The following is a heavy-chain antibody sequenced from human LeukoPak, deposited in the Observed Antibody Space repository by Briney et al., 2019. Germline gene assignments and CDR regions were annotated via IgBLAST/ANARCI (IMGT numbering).Heavy chain of an antibody. CDR3: ARDPYHRLGPPLDL. D-gene: IGHD1-14*01. V-gene: IGHV1-18*01. CDR2: ISTSNGDT. J-gene: IGHJ5*02. CDR1: GYTFTNSD. Sequence: ASVKVSCRASGYTFTNSDIPWVRQPPGQGLEWMGRISTSNGDTNYAPKLQARVTMTTDTSTSTVYMELGSLTFDDTAVYFCARDPYHRLGPPLDLWGQGTLVTVSS.